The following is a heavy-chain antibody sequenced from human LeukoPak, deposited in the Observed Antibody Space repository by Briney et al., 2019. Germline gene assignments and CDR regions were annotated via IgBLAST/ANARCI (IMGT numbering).Heavy chain of an antibody. D-gene: IGHD4-17*01. CDR2: IRGSDGST. J-gene: IGHJ4*02. CDR3: AKDVYGDYGGLDY. Sequence: PGGSLRLSCAASGFTFSGSAMHWVRQASGKGLEWVSSIRGSDGSTYYADSVKGRFAISRDNSKNTLYLQMNSLRAEDTAVYYCAKDVYGDYGGLDYWGQGTLVTVSS. V-gene: IGHV3-23*01. CDR1: GFTFSGSA.